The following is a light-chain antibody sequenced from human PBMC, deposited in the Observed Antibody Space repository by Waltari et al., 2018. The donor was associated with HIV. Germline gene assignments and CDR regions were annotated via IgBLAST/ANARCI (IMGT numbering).Light chain of an antibody. CDR3: QVWDIISAYVI. CDR2: DDS. CDR1: NVGSKD. V-gene: IGLV3-21*02. J-gene: IGLJ2*01. Sequence: SSVLTQPPSVSVAPGQTVSMTCEGNNVGSKDVHWYQQKPGQAPVLVVYDDSDRPSGIPGRLSGAKCGNTATLSISRVEVGDGADYYCQVWDIISAYVIFGGGTKLTVL.